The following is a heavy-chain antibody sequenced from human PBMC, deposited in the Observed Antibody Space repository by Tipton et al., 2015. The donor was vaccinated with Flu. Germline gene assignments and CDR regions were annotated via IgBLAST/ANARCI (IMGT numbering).Heavy chain of an antibody. CDR2: ISAYNGNT. CDR1: GYTFTSYG. V-gene: IGHV1-18*01. D-gene: IGHD3-22*01. CDR3: ARVDSYDSSGYYYVDAFDI. Sequence: QLVQSGAEVKKPGASVKVSCKASGYTFTSYGISWVRQAPGQGLEWMGWISAYNGNTNYAQKLQGRVTMTTDTSTSTAYMELRSLRSDDTAVYYCARVDSYDSSGYYYVDAFDIWGQGKMVTVSS. J-gene: IGHJ3*02.